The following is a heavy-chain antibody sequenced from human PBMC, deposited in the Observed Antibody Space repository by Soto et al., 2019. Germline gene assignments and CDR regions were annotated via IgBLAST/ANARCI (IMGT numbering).Heavy chain of an antibody. Sequence: EAQLVESGGELVQPGGSLRLYCAAYGFLFSDSWMNWVRQAPGKGLEWVANITPGGSETAYVDSVKGRFTISRDNAKNFLYLQMNSLRVDDTAVYYCASGIDPWGQGTLVTVSS. CDR3: ASGIDP. J-gene: IGHJ5*02. V-gene: IGHV3-7*05. CDR2: ITPGGSET. CDR1: GFLFSDSW.